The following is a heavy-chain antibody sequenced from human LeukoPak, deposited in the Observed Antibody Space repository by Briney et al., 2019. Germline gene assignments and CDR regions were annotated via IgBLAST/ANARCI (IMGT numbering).Heavy chain of an antibody. Sequence: GGSLRLSCEVSGFAFRRYWMHWVRQVPGKGLLWVARTNTAGTITTYADSVQGRFTMSRDNGQEKLFLQLTSLRVEDTAVYFCVREAMFERSLDRWGQGTLVTVSS. J-gene: IGHJ4*02. D-gene: IGHD1-14*01. V-gene: IGHV3-74*01. CDR2: TNTAGTIT. CDR3: VREAMFERSLDR. CDR1: GFAFRRYW.